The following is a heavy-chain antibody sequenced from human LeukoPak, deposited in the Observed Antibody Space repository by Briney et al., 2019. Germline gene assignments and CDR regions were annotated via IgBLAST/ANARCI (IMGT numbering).Heavy chain of an antibody. CDR3: ARIPLKLSEFDP. D-gene: IGHD2/OR15-2a*01. Sequence: PSETLSLTCTVSGGSISSYYWSWIRQPPGKGLEWIGSIYHSGSTYYNPSLKSRVTISVDTSKNQFSLKLSSVTAADTAVYYCARIPLKLSEFDPWGQGTLVTVSS. CDR1: GGSISSYY. CDR2: IYHSGST. V-gene: IGHV4-59*08. J-gene: IGHJ5*02.